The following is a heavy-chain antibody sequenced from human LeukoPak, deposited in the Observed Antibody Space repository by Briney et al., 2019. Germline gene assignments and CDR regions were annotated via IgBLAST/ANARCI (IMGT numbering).Heavy chain of an antibody. V-gene: IGHV1-2*06. J-gene: IGHJ4*02. CDR1: GYTFTGYY. CDR3: AREWAGYGSGSYYYY. CDR2: INPNSGGT. D-gene: IGHD3-10*01. Sequence: ASVKVSCKASGYTFTGYYMHWVRQAPGQGLEWMGRINPNSGGTNYAQKFQGRVTMTRDTSISTAYMELSRLRSDDTAVYYCAREWAGYGSGSYYYYWDQGTLVTVSS.